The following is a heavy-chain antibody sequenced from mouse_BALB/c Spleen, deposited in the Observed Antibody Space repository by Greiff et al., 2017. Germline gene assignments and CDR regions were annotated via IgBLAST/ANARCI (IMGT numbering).Heavy chain of an antibody. D-gene: IGHD1-2*01. CDR3: TRDQPLLRLYYFDY. Sequence: DVHLVESGGGLVKPGGSLKLSCAASGFTFSSYTMSWVRQTPEKRLEWVATISSGGSYTYYPDSVKGRFTISRDNAKNTLYLQMSSLKSEDTAMYYCTRDQPLLRLYYFDYWGQGTTLTVSS. J-gene: IGHJ2*01. CDR2: ISSGGSYT. V-gene: IGHV5-6-4*01. CDR1: GFTFSSYT.